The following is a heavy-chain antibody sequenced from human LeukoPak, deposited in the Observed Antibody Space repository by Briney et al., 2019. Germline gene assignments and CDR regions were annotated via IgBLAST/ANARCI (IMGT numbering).Heavy chain of an antibody. CDR3: ARETSGWYDY. V-gene: IGHV3-30*04. CDR2: ISYEGNKK. CDR1: GFTFSSYA. D-gene: IGHD6-19*01. Sequence: GGSLRLSCAASGFTFSSYAMHWVRQAPGKGLEWVAVISYEGNKKYYADSVKGRFTISRDNSKNTLYLQMNSLRAEDTAVYYCARETSGWYDYWGQGTLVTVSS. J-gene: IGHJ4*02.